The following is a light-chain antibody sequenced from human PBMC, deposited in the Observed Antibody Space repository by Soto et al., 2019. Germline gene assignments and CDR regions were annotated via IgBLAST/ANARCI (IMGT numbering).Light chain of an antibody. CDR1: QCVRSSY. CDR2: GES. Sequence: EIVLTQSPGTLSMSPGERATLSCRARQCVRSSYLAWYRRKPGQAPRLLIYGESSRATGIQDRFIGSGSGTDFTLSISRLEHEDFAVYHRQELGSSQLTFGWGIKVKIK. J-gene: IGKJ4*01. CDR3: QELGSSQLT. V-gene: IGKV3-20*01.